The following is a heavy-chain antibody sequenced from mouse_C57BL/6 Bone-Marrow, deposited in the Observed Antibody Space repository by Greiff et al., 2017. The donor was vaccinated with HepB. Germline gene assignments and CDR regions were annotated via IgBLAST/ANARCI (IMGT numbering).Heavy chain of an antibody. Sequence: EVKLVESGPELVKPGASVKIPCKASGYTFTDYNMDWVKQSHGKSLEWIGDINPNNGGTIYNQKFKGKATLTVDKSSSTAYMELRSLTSEDTAVYYCARGDYYYGSSPAWFAYWGQGTLVTVSA. V-gene: IGHV1-18*01. D-gene: IGHD1-1*01. CDR1: GYTFTDYN. CDR2: INPNNGGT. J-gene: IGHJ3*01. CDR3: ARGDYYYGSSPAWFAY.